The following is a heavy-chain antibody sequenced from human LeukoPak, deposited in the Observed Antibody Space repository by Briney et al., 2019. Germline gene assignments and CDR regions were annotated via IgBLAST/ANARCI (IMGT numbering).Heavy chain of an antibody. CDR1: GCSISSGSYY. CDR2: IYTSGST. V-gene: IGHV4-61*02. D-gene: IGHD4-17*01. J-gene: IGHJ4*02. Sequence: SETLSLTCTASGCSISSGSYYWSWIRQPAGKGLEWIGRIYTSGSTNYNPSLKSRATISVDTSKNQFSLKLSSVTAADTAVYYCARESELYGDDDYWGQGTLVTVSS. CDR3: ARESELYGDDDY.